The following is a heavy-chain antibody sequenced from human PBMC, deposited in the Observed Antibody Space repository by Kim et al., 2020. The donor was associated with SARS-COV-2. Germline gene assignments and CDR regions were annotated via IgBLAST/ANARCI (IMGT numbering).Heavy chain of an antibody. CDR2: ISSSSSTI. D-gene: IGHD3-10*01. J-gene: IGHJ4*01. Sequence: GGSLRLSCAASGFTFSSYSMNWVRQAPGKGLEWVSYISSSSSTIYYADSVKGRFIISRDNAENSLYLQMNSLRAEDTAVYYCARARGLWFGDQGFDYWG. CDR3: ARARGLWFGDQGFDY. V-gene: IGHV3-48*04. CDR1: GFTFSSYS.